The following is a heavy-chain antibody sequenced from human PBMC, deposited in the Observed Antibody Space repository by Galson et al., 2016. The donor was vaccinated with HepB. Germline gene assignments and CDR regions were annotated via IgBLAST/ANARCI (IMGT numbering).Heavy chain of an antibody. Sequence: SLRLSCAASGFTFVNAWMNWLRQAPGKGLQWVSDITPAGDATYYAEPVTGRFTISRDNSRNTLYLQMNSLRVEDTAVYYCAKAKLVVGSAYEYWGQGTLVTVSS. CDR1: GFTFVNAW. V-gene: IGHV3-23*01. CDR2: ITPAGDAT. J-gene: IGHJ4*02. D-gene: IGHD2-21*01. CDR3: AKAKLVVGSAYEY.